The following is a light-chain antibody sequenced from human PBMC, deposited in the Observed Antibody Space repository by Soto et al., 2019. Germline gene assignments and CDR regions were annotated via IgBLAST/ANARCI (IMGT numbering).Light chain of an antibody. CDR1: QGISSW. CDR2: AAS. Sequence: DRQMTQSPSSVSASVGDRVTSTCRASQGISSWLDWYQQKPVKDPKLLIYAASSLQSGVPSRFRGSGSGTDVTLTISRLHHADFATYDGHQAKSFALPFGGGTKVDIK. CDR3: HQAKSFALP. J-gene: IGKJ4*01. V-gene: IGKV1-12*01.